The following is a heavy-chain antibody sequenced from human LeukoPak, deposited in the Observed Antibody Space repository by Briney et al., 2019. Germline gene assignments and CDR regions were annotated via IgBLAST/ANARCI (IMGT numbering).Heavy chain of an antibody. Sequence: SETLSLTCTVSGGSIRSSYYYWGWIRQPPGKGLEWIGSIYDSGSTYYNPSLKSRVTISVDTSKNQFSLKLSSVTAADTAVYYCAREPSPGYCSSTSCRGYYGMDVWGQGTTVTVSS. CDR3: AREPSPGYCSSTSCRGYYGMDV. V-gene: IGHV4-39*07. D-gene: IGHD2-2*01. J-gene: IGHJ6*02. CDR2: IYDSGST. CDR1: GGSIRSSYYY.